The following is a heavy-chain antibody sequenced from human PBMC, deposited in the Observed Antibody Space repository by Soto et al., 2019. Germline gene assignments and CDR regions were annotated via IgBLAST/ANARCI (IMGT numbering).Heavy chain of an antibody. CDR2: ISGSGGTT. Sequence: EVQLLESGGGLVQPGRSRRLSCAAAGFTFSNYAIIWVRQAPGPVRDWVSAISGSGGTTYYADSVKGRFTISRDNSKNTRFLQINNLSVEDAAVYYCAKFFVETGSNSGCPWSLPYWGQGTLVPVSS. CDR3: AKFFVETGSNSGCPWSLPY. D-gene: IGHD6-25*01. V-gene: IGHV3-23*01. J-gene: IGHJ4*02. CDR1: GFTFSNYA.